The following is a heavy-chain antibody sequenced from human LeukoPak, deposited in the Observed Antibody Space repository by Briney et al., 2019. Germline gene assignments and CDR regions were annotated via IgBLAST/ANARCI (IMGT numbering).Heavy chain of an antibody. Sequence: HPGGSLRLSCAASGFTFRSYAMQWVRQAPGKGPEWVSYITYNSGTIFYADSVKGRFTISRDNAKDSLYLQMSSLRDEDTAVYYCARDSGYSYADDYWGQGTLVTVSS. V-gene: IGHV3-48*02. CDR3: ARDSGYSYADDY. CDR2: ITYNSGTI. J-gene: IGHJ4*02. D-gene: IGHD5-18*01. CDR1: GFTFRSYA.